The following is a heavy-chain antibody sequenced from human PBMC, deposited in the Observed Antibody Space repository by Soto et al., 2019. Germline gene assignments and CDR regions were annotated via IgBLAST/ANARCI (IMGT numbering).Heavy chain of an antibody. Sequence: EVQLVESGGGLVQPGGSLRLSCAASGFAFTDYHMDWVRQAPGKGLEWVGRIDSKHDGYSTQYAASVKGRFTISRDDSKNSLHLQMYSLKTEDTAMYFCTTLAARYDFVDYWGQGTPVTVSS. CDR2: IDSKHDGYST. D-gene: IGHD3-16*01. J-gene: IGHJ4*02. V-gene: IGHV3-72*01. CDR3: TTLAARYDFVDY. CDR1: GFAFTDYH.